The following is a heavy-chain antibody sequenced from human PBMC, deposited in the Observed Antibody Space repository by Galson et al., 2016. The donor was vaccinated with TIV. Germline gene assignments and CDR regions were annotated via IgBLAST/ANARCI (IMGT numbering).Heavy chain of an antibody. CDR1: GVTFSYFA. J-gene: IGHJ5*02. CDR2: IVPMFGTT. Sequence: SVKVSCKASGVTFSYFAFSWVRQAPGQGLEWMGGIVPMFGTTNYAQKFQGRVTISADESTTTAYLELSSLRSEDTAVCYCARGRGIYDSSGYFLFDHWGQGTLVTVSS. CDR3: ARGRGIYDSSGYFLFDH. D-gene: IGHD3-22*01. V-gene: IGHV1-69*13.